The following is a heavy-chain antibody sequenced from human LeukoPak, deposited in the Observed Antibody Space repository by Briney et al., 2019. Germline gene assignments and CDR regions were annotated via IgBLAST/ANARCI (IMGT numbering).Heavy chain of an antibody. D-gene: IGHD2-15*01. Sequence: KASETLSLTCTVSGGSISSGDYYWSWIRQPPGKGLEWIGYIYYSGSTYYNPSLKSRVTISVDTSKNQFSLKLSSVTAADTAVYYCSGGSAYWYFDLWGRGTLVTVSS. J-gene: IGHJ2*01. CDR2: IYYSGST. CDR1: GGSISSGDYY. CDR3: SGGSAYWYFDL. V-gene: IGHV4-30-4*08.